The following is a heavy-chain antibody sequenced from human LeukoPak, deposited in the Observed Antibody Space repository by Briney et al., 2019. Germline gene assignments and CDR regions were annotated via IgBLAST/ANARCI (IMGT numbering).Heavy chain of an antibody. D-gene: IGHD1-1*01. CDR1: GYTFTSYY. J-gene: IGHJ3*02. CDR3: ARLIEARNWPYVGAFDI. Sequence: ASVKVSCKASGYTFTSYYMHWVRQAPGQGLEWMGIINPSGGSTSYAQKFQGRVTMTRDTSTSTVYMELSSLRSEDTAVYYCARLIEARNWPYVGAFDIWGQGTMVTVSS. V-gene: IGHV1-46*01. CDR2: INPSGGST.